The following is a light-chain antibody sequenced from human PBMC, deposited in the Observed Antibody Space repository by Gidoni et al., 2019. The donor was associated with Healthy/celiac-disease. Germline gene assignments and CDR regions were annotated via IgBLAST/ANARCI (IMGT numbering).Light chain of an antibody. V-gene: IGKV1-39*01. CDR1: QSISSY. Sequence: DIQMTQSPSSLSASVGDRVTCTCRASQSISSYLNWYQQKPGKAPKLLIYAASSLQSGVPSRFSGSGSGTDFTLTISSLQPEDFATYYCQQSYSTPWTFXQXTKVXIK. J-gene: IGKJ1*01. CDR2: AAS. CDR3: QQSYSTPWT.